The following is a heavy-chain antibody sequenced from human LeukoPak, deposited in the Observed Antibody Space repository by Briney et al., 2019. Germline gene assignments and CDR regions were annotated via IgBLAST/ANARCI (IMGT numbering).Heavy chain of an antibody. J-gene: IGHJ4*02. D-gene: IGHD6-6*01. CDR2: FDPEDGET. CDR1: GYTLTELS. Sequence: ASVKVSCKVSGYTLTELSMHWVRPAPGKGLEWMGGFDPEDGETIYAQKFQGRVTMTEDTSTDTAYMELSSLRSEDTAVYYCARWGIRIAARQDDYWGQGTLVTVSS. V-gene: IGHV1-24*01. CDR3: ARWGIRIAARQDDY.